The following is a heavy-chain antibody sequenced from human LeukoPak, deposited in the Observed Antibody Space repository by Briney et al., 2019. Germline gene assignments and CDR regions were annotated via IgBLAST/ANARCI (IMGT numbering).Heavy chain of an antibody. D-gene: IGHD4-4*01. J-gene: IGHJ4*02. CDR1: GFTFDDYA. CDR2: ISWNSGSI. V-gene: IGHV3-9*01. CDR3: AKDINSHYQTFDY. Sequence: GGSLRLSCAASGFTFDDYAMHWVRQAPGKGLEWVSGISWNSGSIGYADSVEGRFTISRDNAKNSLYLQMNSLRAEDTALYYCAKDINSHYQTFDYWGQGTLVTVSS.